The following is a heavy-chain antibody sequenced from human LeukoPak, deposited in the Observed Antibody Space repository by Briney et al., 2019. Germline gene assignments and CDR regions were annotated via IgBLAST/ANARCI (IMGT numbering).Heavy chain of an antibody. CDR2: ISYDGSNK. CDR1: GFTFSSYA. V-gene: IGHV3-30-3*01. J-gene: IGHJ5*02. D-gene: IGHD2-15*01. CDR3: ARAPDIVVVVAVDNWFDP. Sequence: GGSLRLSCAASGFTFSSYAMHWVRQAPGKGLEWVAVISYDGSNKYYADSVKGRFTISRDNSKNTLYLQMNSLRAEDTAVYYCARAPDIVVVVAVDNWFDPWGQGTLVTVSS.